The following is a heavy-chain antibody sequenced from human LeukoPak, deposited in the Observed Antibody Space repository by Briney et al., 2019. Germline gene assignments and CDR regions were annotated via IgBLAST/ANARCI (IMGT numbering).Heavy chain of an antibody. Sequence: GGSLRLSCTVSGLTFRDYAMSWVRLAPGKGLEWISTIKNGGGRTNYRTNYADSVKGRLTISRDDSMNTVFLQMNSLRAEDTAVYYCAKPLVSDYYDSSGYWGYWGQGTLVTVSS. V-gene: IGHV3-23*01. J-gene: IGHJ4*02. D-gene: IGHD3-22*01. CDR2: IKNGGGRT. CDR1: GLTFRDYA. CDR3: AKPLVSDYYDSSGYWGY.